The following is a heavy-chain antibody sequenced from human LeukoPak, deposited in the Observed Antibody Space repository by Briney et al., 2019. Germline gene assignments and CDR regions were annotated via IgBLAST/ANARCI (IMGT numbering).Heavy chain of an antibody. D-gene: IGHD2-2*01. CDR1: DGSISSYY. V-gene: IGHV4-59*01. CDR2: IHYSGST. J-gene: IGHJ4*02. Sequence: TPSETLSLTCSISDGSISSYYWNWIRQSPGKGLEWIGHIHYSGSTHYNPSLQSRVSISIDTSKNHFSLKRRSVTAVDTAVYYCARWGHFDTSGYFVVAYWGQGPLVTVSS. CDR3: ARWGHFDTSGYFVVAY.